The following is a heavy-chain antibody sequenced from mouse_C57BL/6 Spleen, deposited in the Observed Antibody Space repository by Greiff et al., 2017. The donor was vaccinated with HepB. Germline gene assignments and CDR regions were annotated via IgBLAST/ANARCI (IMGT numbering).Heavy chain of an antibody. Sequence: QVHVKQSGAELVRPGTSVKMSCKASGYTFTNYWIGWAKQRPGHGLEWIGDIYPGGGYTNYNEKFKGKATLTADKSSSTAYMQFSSLTSEDSAIYYCARYGSSYDFDYWGQGTTLTVSS. CDR3: ARYGSSYDFDY. CDR2: IYPGGGYT. J-gene: IGHJ2*01. CDR1: GYTFTNYW. V-gene: IGHV1-63*01. D-gene: IGHD1-1*01.